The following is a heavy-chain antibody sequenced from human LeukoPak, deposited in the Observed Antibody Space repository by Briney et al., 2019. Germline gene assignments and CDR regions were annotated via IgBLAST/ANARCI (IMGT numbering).Heavy chain of an antibody. J-gene: IGHJ6*02. D-gene: IGHD3-22*01. V-gene: IGHV3-23*01. CDR3: ARSYYYDSSASYGMDV. Sequence: GGSLRLSCAASGFTFSSYAMSWVRQAPGKGLEWVSAISGSGGSTYYADSVKGRFTISSDNSKNTLYLQMNSLRAEDTAVYYCARSYYYDSSASYGMDVWGQGTTVTVSS. CDR1: GFTFSSYA. CDR2: ISGSGGST.